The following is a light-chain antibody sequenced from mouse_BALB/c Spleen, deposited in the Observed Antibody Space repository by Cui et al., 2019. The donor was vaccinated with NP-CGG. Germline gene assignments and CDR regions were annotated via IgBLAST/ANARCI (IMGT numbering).Light chain of an antibody. V-gene: IGLV1*01. Sequence: QAVVTQESALTTSPGETVTITCRSSTGPVTTSNYANWVQGKPDHLFTGLIGGTNNRAPGVPARFSGSLIGDKAALTITGAQTEDEAIYFCALWYSNHWVFGGGTKLTVL. CDR2: GTN. CDR1: TGPVTTSNY. J-gene: IGLJ1*01. CDR3: ALWYSNHWV.